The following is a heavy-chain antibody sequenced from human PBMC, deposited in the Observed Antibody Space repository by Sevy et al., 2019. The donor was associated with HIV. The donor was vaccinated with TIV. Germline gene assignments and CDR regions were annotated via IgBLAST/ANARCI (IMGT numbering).Heavy chain of an antibody. V-gene: IGHV3-30-3*01. CDR1: GFTFSNYA. CDR2: ISYDGSNK. CDR3: ARDLSSGYYSYFDY. Sequence: GGSLRLSCAASGFTFSNYAIHWVRQAPGKGLEWVAVISYDGSNKYYADSVKGRFTISRDNSKNTLYLQMNSLRAGDTAVYYCARDLSSGYYSYFDYWGQGTLVTVSS. D-gene: IGHD3-22*01. J-gene: IGHJ4*02.